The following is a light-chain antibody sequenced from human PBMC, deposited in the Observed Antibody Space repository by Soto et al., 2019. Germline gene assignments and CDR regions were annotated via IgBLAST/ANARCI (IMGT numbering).Light chain of an antibody. V-gene: IGKV1-39*01. CDR1: QSISSK. CDR2: TAS. J-gene: IGKJ5*01. Sequence: DIQMTQSPSSLSASVGDRVTITSRASQSISSKLTWYQRKPGEAPKPLIYTASSLYSGVPSRFSGSGSGTDFTLTISSLQPEDFATYFCQQGYSNPISFGQGTRLEI. CDR3: QQGYSNPIS.